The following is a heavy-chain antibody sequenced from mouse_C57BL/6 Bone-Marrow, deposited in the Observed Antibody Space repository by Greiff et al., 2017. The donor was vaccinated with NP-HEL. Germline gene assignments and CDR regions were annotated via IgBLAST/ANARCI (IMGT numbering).Heavy chain of an antibody. Sequence: QVQLKESGPELVKPGASVKISCKASGYTFTDYYINWVKQRPGQGLEWIGWIFPGSGSTYYNEKFKGKASLTVDKSSSTAYMLLSSPTSEDSAVYFCARGTTVVEGGLPYWGQGTLVTVSA. J-gene: IGHJ3*01. CDR3: ARGTTVVEGGLPY. D-gene: IGHD1-1*01. CDR1: GYTFTDYY. V-gene: IGHV1-75*01. CDR2: IFPGSGST.